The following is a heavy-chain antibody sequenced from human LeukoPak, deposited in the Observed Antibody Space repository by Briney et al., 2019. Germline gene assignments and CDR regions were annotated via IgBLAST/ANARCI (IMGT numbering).Heavy chain of an antibody. Sequence: GGSLRLSCAASGFTFSSYAMSWVRQAPGKGLEWVSAISGSGGSTYYADSVKGRFTISRDNSKNTLYLQMNSLRAEDTAVYYCAKDQSYPSYDSSGYSYYFDYWGQGTLVTVSS. D-gene: IGHD3-22*01. CDR2: ISGSGGST. J-gene: IGHJ4*02. CDR3: AKDQSYPSYDSSGYSYYFDY. V-gene: IGHV3-23*01. CDR1: GFTFSSYA.